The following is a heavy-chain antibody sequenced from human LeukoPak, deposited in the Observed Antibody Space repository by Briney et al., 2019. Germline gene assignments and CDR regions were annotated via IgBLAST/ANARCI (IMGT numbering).Heavy chain of an antibody. J-gene: IGHJ4*02. D-gene: IGHD3-16*02. CDR3: ARTPLRLRLGELSPHSVGYFDY. CDR1: GFTFSSYE. CDR2: ISSSGSTI. Sequence: GGSLRLSCAASGFTFSSYEMNWVREAPGKGLEGVSYISSSGSTIYYVDSVKGRFTISRDNAKNSPYLQMNSLRAVDTAVYYCARTPLRLRLGELSPHSVGYFDYWGQGTLVTVSS. V-gene: IGHV3-48*03.